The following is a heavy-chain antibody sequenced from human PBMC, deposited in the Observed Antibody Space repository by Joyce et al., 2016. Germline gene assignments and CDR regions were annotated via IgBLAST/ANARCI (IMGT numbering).Heavy chain of an antibody. Sequence: EVQLVESGGGLVEPGGSLRISCAASGFTFRTSSMSWFHQAPGKGLEWVSAISGDSTYIFYADSVKGRFTVSRDNAKNSLYLQMNTLRAEDTAVFFCARGGLVYDYSMDVWGQGTTVTVSS. CDR1: GFTFRTSS. CDR3: ARGGLVYDYSMDV. CDR2: ISGDSTYI. V-gene: IGHV3-21*02. J-gene: IGHJ6*02. D-gene: IGHD2-8*02.